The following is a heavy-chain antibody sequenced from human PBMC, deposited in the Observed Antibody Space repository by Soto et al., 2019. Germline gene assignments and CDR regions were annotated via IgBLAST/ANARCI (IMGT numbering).Heavy chain of an antibody. CDR1: GFTFSGYS. Sequence: GGSLRLSCAASGFTFSGYSMNWVRQAPGKGLEWVSYIASTSWNIYYADTVKGRFTISRDNAKNSLYLQMNSLRDEDTAVYYCARGPSAAAPLSDWYFDLWGRGTLVPVSS. D-gene: IGHD2-2*01. CDR2: IASTSWNI. V-gene: IGHV3-48*02. J-gene: IGHJ2*01. CDR3: ARGPSAAAPLSDWYFDL.